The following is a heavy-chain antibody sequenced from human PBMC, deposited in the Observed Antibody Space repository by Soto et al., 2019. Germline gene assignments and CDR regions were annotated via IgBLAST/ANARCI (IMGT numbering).Heavy chain of an antibody. CDR2: IYYSGST. D-gene: IGHD1-1*01. V-gene: IGHV4-59*01. CDR3: AREHWNYGMDV. Sequence: SETLSLTCTVSGGSISSYYWSWIRQPPGKGLEWIGYIYYSGSTNYNPSLKSRVTISVDTSKNQFSLKLSSVTAADTAVYYCAREHWNYGMDVWGQGTTVTVSS. J-gene: IGHJ6*02. CDR1: GGSISSYY.